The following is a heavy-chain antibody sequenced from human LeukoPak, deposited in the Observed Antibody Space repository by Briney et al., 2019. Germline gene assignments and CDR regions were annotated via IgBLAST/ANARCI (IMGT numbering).Heavy chain of an antibody. CDR3: ARPPYYDFWNGYYPDY. J-gene: IGHJ4*02. V-gene: IGHV5-51*01. CDR1: GYSFTSFW. CDR2: IYPGDSDT. Sequence: GESLKISCKGSGYSFTSFWIGWVRQMPGKGLEWMGIIYPGDSDTRYSPSFQGQVTISVDKSINTAYLQWSSLKASDTAIYYCARPPYYDFWNGYYPDYWGQGTLVTVSS. D-gene: IGHD3-3*01.